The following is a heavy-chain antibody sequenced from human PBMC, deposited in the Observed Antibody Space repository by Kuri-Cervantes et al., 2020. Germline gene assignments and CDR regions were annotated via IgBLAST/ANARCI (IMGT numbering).Heavy chain of an antibody. CDR3: ARAWTVNSSVWGAGNQAIDWFDP. D-gene: IGHD3-10*02. J-gene: IGHJ5*02. Sequence: ASVKVSCKASGYTFTSYAMHGVRQAPGQRLEWMGWINAGNGNTKYSQKFQGRVTITRDTSASTAYMELRNLKSDDTAVYYCARAWTVNSSVWGAGNQAIDWFDPWGQGTLVTVSS. CDR1: GYTFTSYA. CDR2: INAGNGNT. V-gene: IGHV1-3*01.